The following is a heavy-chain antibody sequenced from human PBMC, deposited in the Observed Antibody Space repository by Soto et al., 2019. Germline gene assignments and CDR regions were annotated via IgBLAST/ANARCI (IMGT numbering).Heavy chain of an antibody. J-gene: IGHJ4*02. D-gene: IGHD1-26*01. CDR2: INHSGST. V-gene: IGHV4-34*01. Sequence: SLTQSVPYAVVDGNSGGHCWSCISQPPGKGLEWIGEINHSGSTNYNPSLKSRVTISVDTSKNQFSLKLSSVTAADTAVYYCASDYSGSYYFAYWGQGTLVTVSS. CDR1: DGNSGGHC. CDR3: ASDYSGSYYFAY.